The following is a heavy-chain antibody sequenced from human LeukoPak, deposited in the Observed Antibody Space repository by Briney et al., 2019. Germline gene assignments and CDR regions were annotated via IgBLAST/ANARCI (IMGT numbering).Heavy chain of an antibody. Sequence: GGSLRLSCAASGFTFSSYWMSWVRQAPGKGLEWVANIKQDGSEKYYVDSVKGRFTISRDNAKNSLYLQMNSLRAEDTAVYYCARAATMVRGVIYPYYYYYMDVWGKGTTVTVSS. J-gene: IGHJ6*03. CDR3: ARAATMVRGVIYPYYYYYMDV. D-gene: IGHD3-10*01. CDR2: IKQDGSEK. CDR1: GFTFSSYW. V-gene: IGHV3-7*01.